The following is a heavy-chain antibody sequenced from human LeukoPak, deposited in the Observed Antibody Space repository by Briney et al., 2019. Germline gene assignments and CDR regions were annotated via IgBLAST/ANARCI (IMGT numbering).Heavy chain of an antibody. D-gene: IGHD3-22*01. CDR1: GGSISSSSYY. CDR3: ARVRSYYYDSSGYYWSGTHTYYFDY. J-gene: IGHJ4*02. V-gene: IGHV4-39*07. CDR2: IYYSGST. Sequence: PSETLSLTCTVSGGSISSSSYYWGWIRQPPGKGLEWIGSIYYSGSTYYNPSLKSRVTISVDTSKNQFSLTLSSVTAADTAVYYCARVRSYYYDSSGYYWSGTHTYYFDYWGQGTLVTVSS.